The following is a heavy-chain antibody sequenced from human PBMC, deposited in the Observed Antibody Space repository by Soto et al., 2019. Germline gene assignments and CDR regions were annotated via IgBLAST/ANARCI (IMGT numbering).Heavy chain of an antibody. CDR2: IIPIFGTA. CDR3: ASPPDYYDSSGYYY. D-gene: IGHD3-22*01. Sequence: SVKVSCKASGGTFSSYAISWVRQAPGQGLEWMGGIIPIFGTANYAQKFQGRVTITADKSTSTAYMELSSLRSEDTAVYYCASPPDYYDSSGYYYWGQGTLVTVSS. CDR1: GGTFSSYA. V-gene: IGHV1-69*06. J-gene: IGHJ4*02.